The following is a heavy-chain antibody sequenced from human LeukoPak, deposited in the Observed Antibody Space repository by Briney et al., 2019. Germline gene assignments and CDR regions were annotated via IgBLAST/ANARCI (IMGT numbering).Heavy chain of an antibody. J-gene: IGHJ4*02. V-gene: IGHV4-31*03. CDR1: GGSISSGGNF. CDR2: IYNSGST. Sequence: SQTLSLTCTVSGGSISSGGNFWPWIRQHPGKGLEWIGYIYNSGSTYYNPSLKSRITISLDTSKNQFSLKLSSVTAADTAVYYCAREGGYVERTLDSWGQGTLVTVSP. CDR3: AREGGYVERTLDS. D-gene: IGHD3-10*02.